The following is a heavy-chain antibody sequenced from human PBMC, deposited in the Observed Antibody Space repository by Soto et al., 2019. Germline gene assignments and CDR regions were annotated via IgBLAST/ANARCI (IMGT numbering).Heavy chain of an antibody. D-gene: IGHD2-15*01. J-gene: IGHJ4*02. CDR1: GFTFSSYG. CDR2: ISYDGSNK. Sequence: ALRLSCAASGFTFSSYGIHLVCQAPGKGLEWVAVISYDGSNKYYADSVKGRFTISRDNSKNTLYLQMNSLRAEDTAVYYCAKDTVVPLALLAYSGQGAPVTGSS. V-gene: IGHV3-30*18. CDR3: AKDTVVPLALLAY.